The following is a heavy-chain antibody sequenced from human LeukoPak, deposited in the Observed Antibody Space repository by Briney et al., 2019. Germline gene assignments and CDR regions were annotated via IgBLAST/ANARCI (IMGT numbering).Heavy chain of an antibody. CDR2: INHSGST. CDR1: GGSFSGYY. CDR3: ASGYDFWSSGGWFDP. D-gene: IGHD3-3*01. Sequence: SETLSLTCAVYGGSFSGYYWSWIRQPPGKGLEWIGEINHSGSTNYNPSLKGRVTISVDTSNNQFSLKLSSVTAADTAVYYCASGYDFWSSGGWFDPWGQGTLVTVSS. V-gene: IGHV4-34*01. J-gene: IGHJ5*02.